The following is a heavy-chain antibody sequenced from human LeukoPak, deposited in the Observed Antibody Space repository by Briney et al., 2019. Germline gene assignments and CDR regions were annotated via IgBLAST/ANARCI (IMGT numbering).Heavy chain of an antibody. CDR1: GGIFIIYA. CDR3: ARDILALEGDYLFDY. V-gene: IGHV1-69*05. J-gene: IGHJ4*02. D-gene: IGHD4-17*01. Sequence: SVKVSCKASGGIFIIYAISWVRQAPGEGLEWMGRIIPIFGTANYAQKFQGRVTITTDESTSTAYMELSSVRSEDTAVYYCARDILALEGDYLFDYWGQGTLVTVSS. CDR2: IIPIFGTA.